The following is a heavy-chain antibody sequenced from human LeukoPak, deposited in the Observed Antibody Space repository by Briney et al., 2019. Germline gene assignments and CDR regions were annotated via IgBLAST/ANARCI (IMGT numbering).Heavy chain of an antibody. CDR3: SRRRMVRGSYGMDV. D-gene: IGHD3-10*01. V-gene: IGHV4-59*08. Sequence: ETLPLTCXXXGGSIXNXYWGWIRQPPGKGLEWIGYIYSSGSTNYNPSLKSRVTISVDTSKNQFSLRLSSVTAADTAMYYCSRRRMVRGSYGMDVWGQGTTVTVSS. CDR2: IYSSGST. J-gene: IGHJ6*02. CDR1: GGSIXNXY.